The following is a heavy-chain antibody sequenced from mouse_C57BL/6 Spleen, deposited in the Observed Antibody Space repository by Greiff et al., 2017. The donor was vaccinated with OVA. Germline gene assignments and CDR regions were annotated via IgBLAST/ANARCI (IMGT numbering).Heavy chain of an antibody. D-gene: IGHD4-1*01. CDR1: GYTFTSYW. CDR3: ARRWDSFYAMYY. V-gene: IGHV1-69*01. J-gene: IGHJ4*01. CDR2: IDPSDSYT. Sequence: VQLQQPGAELVMPGASVKLSCKASGYTFTSYWMHWVKQRPGQGIEWIGEIDPSDSYTNYNQKFKGKSTLTVDKSSSTAYMPLSSLTSEDSAVYYSARRWDSFYAMYYWGQGTSVTVSS.